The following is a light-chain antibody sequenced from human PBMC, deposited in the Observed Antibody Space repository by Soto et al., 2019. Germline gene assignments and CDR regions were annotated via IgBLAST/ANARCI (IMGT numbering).Light chain of an antibody. CDR2: DVS. J-gene: IGLJ1*01. V-gene: IGLV2-14*03. CDR1: SSDVGGYNY. Sequence: LTQPTSVSGSPGQSITISCTGTSSDVGGYNYVSWYQHHPGKAPKLMVCDVSDRPSGVSNRFSGSKSGNTASLTISGLQAEDEADYYCSSYTSSSTPWVFGTGTKVTVL. CDR3: SSYTSSSTPWV.